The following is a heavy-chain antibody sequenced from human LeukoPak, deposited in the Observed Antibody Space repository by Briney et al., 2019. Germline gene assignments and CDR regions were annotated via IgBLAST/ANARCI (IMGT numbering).Heavy chain of an antibody. CDR2: LSRNNVNT. J-gene: IGHJ4*02. Sequence: GASVKVSCKASGYTFTSFDITWVRQATGQGLEWMGWLSRNNVNTNYAQKLQGRVTLTTDTSTSTAYMELRSLRSDDTAVYYCVRGGSSSGYDYWGQGTLVTVSS. CDR3: VRGGSSSGYDY. V-gene: IGHV1-18*01. CDR1: GYTFTSFD. D-gene: IGHD3-22*01.